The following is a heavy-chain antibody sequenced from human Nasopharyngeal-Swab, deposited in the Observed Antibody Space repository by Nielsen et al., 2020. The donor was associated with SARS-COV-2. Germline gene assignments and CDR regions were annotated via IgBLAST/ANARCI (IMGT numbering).Heavy chain of an antibody. CDR1: GGTFSSYA. CDR3: ARDRIEITIFGVVYYGVDV. J-gene: IGHJ6*02. CDR2: IVPIFGTA. Sequence: SVKVSCKASGGTFSSYAISWVRQAPGQGLEWMGGIVPIFGTANYAQKFQGRVTITADESTSTAYMELSSLRSEDTAVYYCARDRIEITIFGVVYYGVDVWGQGTTVTVSS. D-gene: IGHD3-3*01. V-gene: IGHV1-69*13.